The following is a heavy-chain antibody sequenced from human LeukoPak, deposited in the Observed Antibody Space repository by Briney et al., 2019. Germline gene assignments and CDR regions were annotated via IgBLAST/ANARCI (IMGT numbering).Heavy chain of an antibody. J-gene: IGHJ4*02. CDR1: GYTFTTYG. CDR3: ARGEEGNPYYLDY. CDR2: ISVYNGNT. V-gene: IGHV1-18*01. Sequence: ASVKVSCKASGYTFTTYGISWMRQAPGQGLEWMGWISVYNGNTNYAQKVQGRVTMTTDTSTSTAYMELWSLTSDDTAVYYCARGEEGNPYYLDYWGQGTLVTVSS. D-gene: IGHD1-26*01.